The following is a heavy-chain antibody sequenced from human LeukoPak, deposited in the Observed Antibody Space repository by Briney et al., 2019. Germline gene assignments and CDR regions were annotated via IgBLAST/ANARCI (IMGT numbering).Heavy chain of an antibody. V-gene: IGHV3-9*03. CDR3: AKADGYGDYGRYFDY. CDR1: GFTFDDYA. CDR2: ISWNSGSI. J-gene: IGHJ4*02. D-gene: IGHD4-17*01. Sequence: GGSLRLSCAPSGFTFDDYAMHWVRQAPGKGLECVSGISWNSGSIGYADSVKGRLTISRDNAKNSLYLQMNSLRAEDMALYYCAKADGYGDYGRYFDYWGQGTLVTVSS.